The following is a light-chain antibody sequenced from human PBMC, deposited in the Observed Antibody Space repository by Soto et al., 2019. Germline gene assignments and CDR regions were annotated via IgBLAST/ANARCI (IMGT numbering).Light chain of an antibody. CDR2: DAS. CDR1: QSISHF. Sequence: DIQMTQSPSTLSASVGDRVTITFRASQSISHFLAWYQQKPGKVPKLLIYDASNLGSGVPSRFSGSGSGTDFTLTISGLQPDDFATYYCQQYNSYSEAFGQGTKVDI. CDR3: QQYNSYSEA. V-gene: IGKV1-5*01. J-gene: IGKJ1*01.